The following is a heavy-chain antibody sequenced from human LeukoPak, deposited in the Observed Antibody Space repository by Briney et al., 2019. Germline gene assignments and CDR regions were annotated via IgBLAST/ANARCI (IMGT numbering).Heavy chain of an antibody. CDR2: IYYSGST. V-gene: IGHV4-39*01. CDR3: ANSYYYDSSGYYN. J-gene: IGHJ4*02. Sequence: PSETLSLTCTVSGGSISSSSYYWGWIRQPPGKGLEWIGSIYYSGSTYYNPSLKSRVTISVDTSKNQFSLKLSSVTAADTAVYYCANSYYYDSSGYYNWGQGTLVTVSS. CDR1: GGSISSSSYY. D-gene: IGHD3-22*01.